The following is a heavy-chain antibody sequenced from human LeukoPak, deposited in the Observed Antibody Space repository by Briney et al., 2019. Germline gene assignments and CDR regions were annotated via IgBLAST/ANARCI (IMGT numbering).Heavy chain of an antibody. V-gene: IGHV3-20*04. CDR1: GFTFDDYA. CDR2: INWNGRIT. J-gene: IGHJ6*03. CDR3: ARGSVQLWLRDTYYYMDV. Sequence: GESLRLSCAASGFTFDDYAMNWVRQVPGRGLEWVSGINWNGRITEYADSVKDRFTISRQNAKNSLYLYMNNLGGEDTALYFCARGSVQLWLRDTYYYMDVWGKGTTVTVSS. D-gene: IGHD5-18*01.